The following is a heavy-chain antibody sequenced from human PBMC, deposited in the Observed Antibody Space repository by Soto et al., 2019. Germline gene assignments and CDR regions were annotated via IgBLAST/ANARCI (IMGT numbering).Heavy chain of an antibody. V-gene: IGHV1-18*01. CDR3: AKNGQPPYYYYGMDV. Sequence: QGQLVQSGPEAKKPGASVKVSCKASGYTFSRYGISWVRQAPGQGLEWMGWISGYNGDTKYAQKVQGRVTMTIDTSTYPAYMELRSLTSDDTAIYYCAKNGQPPYYYYGMDVWGQGTTVTVSS. CDR2: ISGYNGDT. D-gene: IGHD2-8*01. J-gene: IGHJ6*02. CDR1: GYTFSRYG.